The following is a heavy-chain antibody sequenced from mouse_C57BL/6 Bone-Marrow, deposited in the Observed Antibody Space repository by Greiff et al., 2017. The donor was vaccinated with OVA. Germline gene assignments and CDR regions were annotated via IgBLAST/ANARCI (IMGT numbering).Heavy chain of an antibody. CDR2: IYPGSGST. D-gene: IGHD2-5*01. J-gene: IGHJ2*01. CDR3: ARSSYYSNFDY. V-gene: IGHV1-55*01. Sequence: QVQLQQPGAELVRPGSSVKLSCKASGYTFTSYWMDWVKQRPGQGLEWIGDIYPGSGSTNYNEKFKSKATLTVDTSSSTAYMQLSSLTSEDSAVYYCARSSYYSNFDYWGQGTTLTVSS. CDR1: GYTFTSYW.